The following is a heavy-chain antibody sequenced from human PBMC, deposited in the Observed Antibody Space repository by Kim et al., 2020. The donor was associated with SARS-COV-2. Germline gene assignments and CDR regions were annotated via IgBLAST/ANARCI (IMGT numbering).Heavy chain of an antibody. CDR3: ARDQELPGSRHRFDP. D-gene: IGHD3-10*01. J-gene: IGHJ5*02. V-gene: IGHV4-59*13. CDR2: IYYSGST. Sequence: SETLSLTCTVSGGSISSYYWSWIRQPPGKGLEWIGYIYYSGSTNYNPSLKSRVTISVDTSKNQFSLKLSSVTAADTAVYYCARDQELPGSRHRFDPWGQGTLVTVSS. CDR1: GGSISSYY.